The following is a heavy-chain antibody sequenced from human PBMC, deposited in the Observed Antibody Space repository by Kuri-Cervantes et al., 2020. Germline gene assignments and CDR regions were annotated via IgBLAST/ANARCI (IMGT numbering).Heavy chain of an antibody. CDR3: ARDFFLVNSSGPR. CDR1: GGSISSSNW. V-gene: IGHV4-4*02. J-gene: IGHJ4*02. CDR2: IYHSGST. Sequence: SETLSLTCAVSGGSISSSNWWSWVRQPPGKGLEWIGEIYHSGSTNYNPSLKNRVTISVDTSKNQFSLKLSSVTAADTAVYYCARDFFLVNSSGPRWGQGTLVTVSS. D-gene: IGHD3-22*01.